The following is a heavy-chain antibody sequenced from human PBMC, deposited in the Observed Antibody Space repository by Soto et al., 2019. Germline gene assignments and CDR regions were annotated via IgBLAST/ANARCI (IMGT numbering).Heavy chain of an antibody. D-gene: IGHD3-10*01. CDR1: GFSLSTSGVG. CDR3: AHTHRFGEFRADFDY. J-gene: IGHJ4*02. V-gene: IGHV2-5*02. CDR2: IYWDDDK. Sequence: QITLKESGPTLVKPTQTLTLTCTFSGFSLSTSGVGVGWIRQPPGKALEWLALIYWDDDKRYSPSLRTRLTITKDTSKSRVVLKMTNMDPVDTATYYCAHTHRFGEFRADFDYWGQGTLVTVSS.